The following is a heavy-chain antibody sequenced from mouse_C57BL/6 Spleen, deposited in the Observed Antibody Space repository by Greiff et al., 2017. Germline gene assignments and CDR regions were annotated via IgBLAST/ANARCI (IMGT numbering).Heavy chain of an antibody. J-gene: IGHJ4*01. CDR3: TAYYYGSPPYAMDY. V-gene: IGHV6-3*01. Sequence: EVQRVESGGGLVQPGGSMKLSCVASGFTFSNYWMNWVRQSPEKGLEWVAQIRLKSDNYATHYAESVKGRFTISRDDSKSSVYLQMNNLRAEDTGIYYCTAYYYGSPPYAMDYWGQGTSVTVAS. D-gene: IGHD1-1*01. CDR1: GFTFSNYW. CDR2: IRLKSDNYAT.